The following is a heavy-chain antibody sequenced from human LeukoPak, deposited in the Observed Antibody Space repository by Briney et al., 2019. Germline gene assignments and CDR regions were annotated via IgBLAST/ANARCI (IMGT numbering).Heavy chain of an antibody. V-gene: IGHV4-38-2*01. CDR1: GYSISSGYY. J-gene: IGHJ4*02. CDR2: IYHSGST. Sequence: SETLSLTCGVSGYSISSGYYWGWIRQPPGKGLEWIGSIYHSGSTYYNPSLKSRVTISVDTSKNQFSLKLSFVTAADTAVYYCARYSGYASYYFDYWGQGTLVTVSS. D-gene: IGHD5-12*01. CDR3: ARYSGYASYYFDY.